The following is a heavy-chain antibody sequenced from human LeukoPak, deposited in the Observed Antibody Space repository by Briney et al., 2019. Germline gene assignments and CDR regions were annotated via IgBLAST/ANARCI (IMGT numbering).Heavy chain of an antibody. Sequence: ASVKVSCKASGGTFSSYPITWGRQAPGQGLEWMGRINPNSGGTNYAQKFQGRVTMTRDTSISTAYMELSRLRSDDTAVYYCARGEESPGDFQHWGQGTLVTVSS. CDR2: INPNSGGT. V-gene: IGHV1-2*06. CDR1: GGTFSSYP. CDR3: ARGEESPGDFQH. D-gene: IGHD1-26*01. J-gene: IGHJ1*01.